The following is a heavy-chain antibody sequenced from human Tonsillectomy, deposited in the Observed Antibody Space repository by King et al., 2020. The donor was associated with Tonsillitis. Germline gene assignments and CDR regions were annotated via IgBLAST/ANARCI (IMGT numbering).Heavy chain of an antibody. CDR2: ISYDGSNK. CDR3: AKDLFSDNYYDSSGYAPDY. J-gene: IGHJ4*02. V-gene: IGHV3-30*18. D-gene: IGHD3-22*01. CDR1: GVTFSSYG. Sequence: QLVQSGGGVVQPGRSLRLSCAASGVTFSSYGMHWVRQAPGKGLGWVAVISYDGSNKYYADSVKGRFTISRGNSKNTLYLQMNSLRAEDTAVYYCAKDLFSDNYYDSSGYAPDYWGQGTLVTVSS.